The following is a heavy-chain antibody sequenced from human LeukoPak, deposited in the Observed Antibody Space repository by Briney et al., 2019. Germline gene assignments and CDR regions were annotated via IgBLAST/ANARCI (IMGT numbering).Heavy chain of an antibody. D-gene: IGHD6-19*01. CDR3: ASAVAAPYYYFDY. Sequence: GSLRLSCAASGFTFSSYWMSWVRQAPGKGLEWIGYIYYSGSTNYNPSLKSRVTISGDTSKNQFSLKLSSVTAADTAVYYCASAVAAPYYYFDYWGQGTLVTVSS. V-gene: IGHV4-59*01. CDR1: GFTFSSYW. J-gene: IGHJ4*02. CDR2: IYYSGST.